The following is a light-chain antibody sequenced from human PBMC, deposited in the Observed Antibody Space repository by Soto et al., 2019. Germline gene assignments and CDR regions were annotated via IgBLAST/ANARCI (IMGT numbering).Light chain of an antibody. CDR3: QQRSNWYT. Sequence: ESVLTQSHATLSFSPGERGTLSCRASESVTDYLAWYQQKPGQAPRLLVYDVSNRAAGIPTRFSDGGSGTDFTLTISSLEPEEFAVYYCQQRSNWYTFGQGTRLEI. V-gene: IGKV3-11*01. CDR1: ESVTDY. CDR2: DVS. J-gene: IGKJ5*01.